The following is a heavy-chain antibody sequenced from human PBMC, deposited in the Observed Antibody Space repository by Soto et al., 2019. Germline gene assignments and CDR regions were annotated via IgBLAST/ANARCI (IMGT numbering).Heavy chain of an antibody. Sequence: QLQLQESGPGLVKPSETLSLTYTVSGGSISSSSYYWGWIRQPPGKGLEWIGSIYYSGSTYYNPSLKSRVTISVDTSKNQFSLKLSSVTAADTAVYYCARRGGVAAAILGYWGQGTLVTVFS. CDR2: IYYSGST. D-gene: IGHD6-13*01. CDR3: ARRGGVAAAILGY. CDR1: GGSISSSSYY. V-gene: IGHV4-39*01. J-gene: IGHJ4*02.